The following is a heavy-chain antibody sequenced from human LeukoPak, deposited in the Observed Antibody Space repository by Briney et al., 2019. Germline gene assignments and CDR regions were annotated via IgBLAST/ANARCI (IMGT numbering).Heavy chain of an antibody. CDR2: IYPNDSDT. J-gene: IGHJ4*02. Sequence: GASLKFSCQGSGYSFTNYWIGWGRQMPGKRLEWMGIIYPNDSDTRFSPSFQGQITISADKSITTAYLHWSSLKASDTAMYYCARRRDSTGDYFDYWGQGTLVTVSS. CDR1: GYSFTNYW. D-gene: IGHD1-1*01. CDR3: ARRRDSTGDYFDY. V-gene: IGHV5-51*01.